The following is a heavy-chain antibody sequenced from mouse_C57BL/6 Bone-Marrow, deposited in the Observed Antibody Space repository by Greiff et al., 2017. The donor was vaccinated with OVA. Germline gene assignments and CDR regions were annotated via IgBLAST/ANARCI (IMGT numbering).Heavy chain of an antibody. CDR3: AWGRQAWFAY. CDR1: GYTFTDYA. CDR2: ISTYYGDA. V-gene: IGHV1-67*01. Sequence: QVQLQQPGPELVRPGVSVKLSCKGSGYTFTDYAMHWVKQSPAKSLEWIGVISTYYGDASYNQKFKDKATMTVDKSSSTAYMGLASLASEDSAVYYCAWGRQAWFAYWGQGTLVTVSA. J-gene: IGHJ3*01.